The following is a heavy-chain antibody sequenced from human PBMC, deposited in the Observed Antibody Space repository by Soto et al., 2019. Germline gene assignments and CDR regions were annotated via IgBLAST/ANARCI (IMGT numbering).Heavy chain of an antibody. V-gene: IGHV3-7*01. CDR1: GFTFSSHW. CDR3: ARGDNPEY. J-gene: IGHJ4*02. CDR2: INEDGSEK. Sequence: EVQLVESGGGLVQPGGSLRLSCAASGFTFSSHWMTWVRQIPGKGLEWVANINEDGSEKYYVDSVKGRFTISRDNAKNSLYLQMSSLRAEDTAVFYCARGDNPEYWGQGTLVTVSS. D-gene: IGHD1-1*01.